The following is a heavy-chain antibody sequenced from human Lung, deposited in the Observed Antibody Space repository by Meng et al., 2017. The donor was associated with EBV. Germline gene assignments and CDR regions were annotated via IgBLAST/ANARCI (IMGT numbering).Heavy chain of an antibody. D-gene: IGHD5-12*01. V-gene: IGHV4-4*07. CDR2: IYTSGST. J-gene: IGHJ4*02. CDR3: ARDPGLGYSGYDGILGY. CDR1: GGTSSSYY. Sequence: GPGLGNLSGTLVLTCTVSGGTSSSYYWCWIRQPAGKGLEWIGRIYTSGSTNYNPSLKSRVTMSVDTSKNQFSLKLSSVTAADTAVYYCARDPGLGYSGYDGILGYWGQGTLVTVSS.